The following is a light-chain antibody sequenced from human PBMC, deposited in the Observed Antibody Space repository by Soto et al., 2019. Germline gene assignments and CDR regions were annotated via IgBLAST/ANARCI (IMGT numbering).Light chain of an antibody. J-gene: IGKJ1*01. V-gene: IGKV3-20*01. Sequence: EIVLTQSPGTLSLSPGERATLSCRASQSDSSRFLAWYQQKTGQAPSLLIHSTFRKDTRIPDRFRGSGYGTNFTLTIGSLEPEDNAVYYCQLYGSSCTFGPGTKVEIK. CDR1: QSDSSRF. CDR3: QLYGSSCT. CDR2: STF.